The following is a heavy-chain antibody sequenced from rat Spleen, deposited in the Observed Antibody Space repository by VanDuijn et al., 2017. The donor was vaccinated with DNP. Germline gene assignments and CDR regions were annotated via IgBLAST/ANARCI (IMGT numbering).Heavy chain of an antibody. CDR2: IKAKSNNYAT. J-gene: IGHJ4*01. CDR3: TTGMDA. Sequence: EVQLVETGGSLVQPGKSLKLTCATSGFTFSNAWMHWVRQSPEKHIEWVAQIKAKSNNYATYYAESVKGRFTISRDDSKSSVYLQMNSLKEEDTAIYYCTTGMDAWGQGTSVTVSS. CDR1: GFTFSNAW. V-gene: IGHV6-8*01. D-gene: IGHD5-1*01.